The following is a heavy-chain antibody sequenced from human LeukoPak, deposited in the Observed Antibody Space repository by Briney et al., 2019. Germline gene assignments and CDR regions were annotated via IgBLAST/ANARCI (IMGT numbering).Heavy chain of an antibody. J-gene: IGHJ4*02. CDR3: ARLRDGYNYSPFDY. CDR1: GGSFSGYY. CDR2: INHSGST. Sequence: SETLSLTCAVYGGSFSGYYWSWIRQPPGKGLEWIGEINHSGSTNYNPSLKSRVTISVDTSKNQFSLKLSSVTAADTAVYYSARLRDGYNYSPFDYWGQGTLVTVSS. D-gene: IGHD5-24*01. V-gene: IGHV4-34*01.